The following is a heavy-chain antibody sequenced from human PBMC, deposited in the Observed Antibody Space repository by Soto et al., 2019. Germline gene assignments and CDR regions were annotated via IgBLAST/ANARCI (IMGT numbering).Heavy chain of an antibody. CDR3: TGGRGPYCSGRNCYYFDY. J-gene: IGHJ4*01. CDR2: IRRKAYGGTT. CDR1: GFTFGDYA. D-gene: IGHD2-15*01. Sequence: EVQLVESGGGLIQPGRSLRLSCTASGFTFGDYAMTWFRQAPGKGLEWVGFIRRKAYGGTTEYAASVKGRFTISRDDSKSIAYLQMNSLKTEDTAVYYCTGGRGPYCSGRNCYYFDYWGQGTLVTVSS. V-gene: IGHV3-49*03.